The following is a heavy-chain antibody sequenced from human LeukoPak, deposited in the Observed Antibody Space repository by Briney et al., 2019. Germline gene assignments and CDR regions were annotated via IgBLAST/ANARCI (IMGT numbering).Heavy chain of an antibody. Sequence: SETLSLICSVSGASISSHYWSWIRQPPGKGLEWIGHIYYTGSTTYNPSLRSRVTMSVDTSKNQFSLKLSSVTAADTAVYYCARDGIVANGFDIWGQGTMVTVSS. J-gene: IGHJ3*02. CDR1: GASISSHY. CDR2: IYYTGST. CDR3: ARDGIVANGFDI. V-gene: IGHV4-59*11. D-gene: IGHD5-12*01.